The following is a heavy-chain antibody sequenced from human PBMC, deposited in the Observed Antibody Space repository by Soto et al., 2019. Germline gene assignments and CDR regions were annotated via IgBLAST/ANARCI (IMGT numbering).Heavy chain of an antibody. J-gene: IGHJ4*02. V-gene: IGHV3-30-3*01. D-gene: IGHD3-22*01. CDR3: ARDQDYYDSSGFFDY. CDR1: VFTFSSYA. CDR2: ISYDGSNK. Sequence: GGSLRLSCASSVFTFSSYAMHWVRQAPGKGLEWVAVISYDGSNKYYADSVKGRFTISRDNSKNTLYLQMNSLRAEDTAVYYCARDQDYYDSSGFFDYWGQGTLVTVSS.